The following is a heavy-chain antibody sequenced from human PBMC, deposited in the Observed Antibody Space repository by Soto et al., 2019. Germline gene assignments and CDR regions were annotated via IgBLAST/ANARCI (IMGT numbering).Heavy chain of an antibody. CDR2: INHSGST. V-gene: IGHV4-34*01. Sequence: PSETLSLTCAVYGGSLSGYYWSWIRQPPGKGLEWIGEINHSGSTSYNPSLKSRVTISVDTSKNQFSLKLNSVTAADTAVYFCARDRDYTNYVEDWFDPWGQGTLVTVSS. CDR1: GGSLSGYY. D-gene: IGHD4-4*01. J-gene: IGHJ5*02. CDR3: ARDRDYTNYVEDWFDP.